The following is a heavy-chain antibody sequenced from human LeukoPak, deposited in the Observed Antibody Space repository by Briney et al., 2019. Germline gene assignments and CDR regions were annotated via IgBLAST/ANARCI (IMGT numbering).Heavy chain of an antibody. D-gene: IGHD3-3*01. CDR3: ATFRAHNYDFWSGYLDY. CDR2: IIPIFGTA. V-gene: IGHV1-69*13. Sequence: SVKVSCKASGGTFISYAISWVRQAPRQGLEWMGGIIPIFGTANYAQKFQGRVTITADESTSTAYMELSSLRSEDTAVYYCATFRAHNYDFWSGYLDYWGQGTLVTVSS. J-gene: IGHJ4*02. CDR1: GGTFISYA.